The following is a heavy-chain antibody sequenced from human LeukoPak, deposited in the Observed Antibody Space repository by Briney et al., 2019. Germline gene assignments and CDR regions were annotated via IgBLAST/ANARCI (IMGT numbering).Heavy chain of an antibody. J-gene: IGHJ4*02. CDR3: ARSGVPAYTQLLFREYYFDY. V-gene: IGHV5-51*01. D-gene: IGHD2-21*02. CDR2: IYPGDSNA. CDR1: GYSFTSYW. Sequence: KPGESLKISCKGSGYSFTSYWIGWVRQMPGKGLEWMGIIYPGDSNAKYSPSFQGHVTISADKSISTAYVQWSNLKASDTAMYYCARSGVPAYTQLLFREYYFDYWGQGTLVTVSS.